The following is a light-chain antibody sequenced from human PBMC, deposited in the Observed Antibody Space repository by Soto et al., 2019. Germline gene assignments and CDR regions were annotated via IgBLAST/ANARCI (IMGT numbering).Light chain of an antibody. Sequence: ETVLTQSPATLSLSPGERATLSCRASQSLSSSLAWYQQKPGQAPRLLIHGASNRATGIPARFSGSGSGTDFTLTISSLEPEDFAVYYCHQRSSWPLTFGGGTKVEIK. CDR2: GAS. V-gene: IGKV3-11*01. CDR3: HQRSSWPLT. J-gene: IGKJ4*01. CDR1: QSLSSS.